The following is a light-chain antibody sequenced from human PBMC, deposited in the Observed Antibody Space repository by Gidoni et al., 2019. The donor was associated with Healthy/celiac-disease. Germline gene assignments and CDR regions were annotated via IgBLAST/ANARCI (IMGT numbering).Light chain of an antibody. J-gene: IGKJ4*01. V-gene: IGKV1-39*01. Sequence: DIQLTQSPSSLSSSVGDRVTITFRASQSISRYFNWYQQKQGKAPKLLIYAASSLQSGVPSRFSGSGSGTDFTITSSSLQHEDFENYYCQQSYSISFGGGTKVEIK. CDR1: QSISRY. CDR2: AAS. CDR3: QQSYSIS.